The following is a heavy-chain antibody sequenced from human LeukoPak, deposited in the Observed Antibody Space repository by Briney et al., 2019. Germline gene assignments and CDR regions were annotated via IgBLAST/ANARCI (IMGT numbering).Heavy chain of an antibody. CDR2: ISSSSSYI. J-gene: IGHJ4*02. CDR3: SRPGDSSGYALGK. Sequence: GGSLRLSCAASGFTFSSYSMNWVRQAPGKGLEWVSSISSSSSYIYYADSVKGRFTISRDNAKNSLYLQMNSLRAEDTAVYYCSRPGDSSGYALGKWGQGTLVTVSS. D-gene: IGHD3-22*01. CDR1: GFTFSSYS. V-gene: IGHV3-21*01.